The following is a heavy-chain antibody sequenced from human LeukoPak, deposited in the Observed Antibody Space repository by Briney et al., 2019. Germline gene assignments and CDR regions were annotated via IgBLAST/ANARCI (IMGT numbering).Heavy chain of an antibody. J-gene: IGHJ6*02. CDR2: IYHSGNT. Sequence: SETLSLTCIVSGRSISSGSHYWGWIRQPPGKGLGWIGTIYHSGNTYYNPSLKSRVTISVDTSKKQFFLKLTSVTAADTAVYYCVRVAKESTRTLEFFHYYGMDVWGQGTTVTVSS. CDR1: GRSISSGSHY. D-gene: IGHD2/OR15-2a*01. V-gene: IGHV4-39*02. CDR3: VRVAKESTRTLEFFHYYGMDV.